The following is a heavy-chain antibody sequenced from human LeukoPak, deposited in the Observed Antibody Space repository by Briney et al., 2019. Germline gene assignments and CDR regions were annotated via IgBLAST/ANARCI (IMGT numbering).Heavy chain of an antibody. CDR1: GGSISSYY. Sequence: SETLSLTCTVSGGSISSYYWSWIRQPPGKGLEWIGRIYTSGSTNYNPSLKSRVTMSVDPSKNQFSLELGSVTAADTGVYYCARDSGGWDFDYWGQGTLVTVSS. CDR2: IYTSGST. D-gene: IGHD1-26*01. CDR3: ARDSGGWDFDY. V-gene: IGHV4-4*07. J-gene: IGHJ4*02.